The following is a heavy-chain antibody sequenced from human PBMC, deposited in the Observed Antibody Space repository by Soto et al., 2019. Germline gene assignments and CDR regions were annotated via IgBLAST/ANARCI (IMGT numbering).Heavy chain of an antibody. V-gene: IGHV3-21*01. Sequence: EVQLVESGGGLVKPGGSLRLSCAASGFTFSSYSMNWVRQAPGKGLEWVSSISSSSSYIYYADSVKGRFTISRDNAKNSLYPQRNSLVAEDTTVYYCARDLPDSISYYYEVAQSPYCVQGTLLT. CDR2: ISSSSSYI. CDR1: GFTFSSYS. D-gene: IGHD3-22*01. CDR3: ARDLPDSISYYYEVAQSPY. J-gene: IGHJ4*02.